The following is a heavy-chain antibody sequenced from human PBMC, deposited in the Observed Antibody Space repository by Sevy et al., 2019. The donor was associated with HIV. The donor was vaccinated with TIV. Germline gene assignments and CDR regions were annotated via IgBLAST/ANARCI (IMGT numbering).Heavy chain of an antibody. D-gene: IGHD3-10*01. Sequence: GGSLRLSCTASGFKFGDYAMSWLRQAPGKGLEWVGFIRSQTFGGTTEYAASVKDRFAISRDDSRSIAYLQMDSLTTEDTAIYFCTRVRGTISPYYYLGMDVWGQGTTVTVSS. J-gene: IGHJ6*02. CDR1: GFKFGDYA. CDR3: TRVRGTISPYYYLGMDV. CDR2: IRSQTFGGTT. V-gene: IGHV3-49*03.